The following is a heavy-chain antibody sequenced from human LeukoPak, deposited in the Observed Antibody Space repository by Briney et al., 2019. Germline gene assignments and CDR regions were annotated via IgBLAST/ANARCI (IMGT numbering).Heavy chain of an antibody. V-gene: IGHV3-48*04. Sequence: PGGSLRLSCAASGFTFSSYSMNWVRQAPGKGLEWVSGISWNSGSIGYADSVRGRFTITRDNAKNSLYLQMNSLRAEDTAVYYCARGGTSGYSSSLHFWGGNYYFGYWGQGTLVTVSS. J-gene: IGHJ4*02. D-gene: IGHD6-13*01. CDR2: ISWNSGSI. CDR3: ARGGTSGYSSSLHFWGGNYYFGY. CDR1: GFTFSSYS.